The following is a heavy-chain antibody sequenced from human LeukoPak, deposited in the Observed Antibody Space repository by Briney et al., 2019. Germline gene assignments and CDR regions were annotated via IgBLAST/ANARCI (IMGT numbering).Heavy chain of an antibody. V-gene: IGHV4-34*01. CDR3: ATTGPFDY. Sequence: SETLSLTCTVSGGSISSYYWSWIRQPPGKGLEWIGEINHSGSTYYNPSLKSRVTISVDTSKNQFSLKLTSVTAADTAVYFCATTGPFDYWGQGTLVTVSS. J-gene: IGHJ4*02. CDR1: GGSISSYY. CDR2: INHSGST.